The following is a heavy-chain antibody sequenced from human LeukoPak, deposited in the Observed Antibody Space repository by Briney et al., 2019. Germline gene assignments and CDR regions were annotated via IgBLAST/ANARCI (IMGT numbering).Heavy chain of an antibody. J-gene: IGHJ6*02. CDR3: ARGCSSTSCYNGGDYYGMDV. CDR1: GFTFSNYA. V-gene: IGHV3-21*01. Sequence: GGSLRLSCAASGFTFSNYALSWVRQAPGKGLEWVSSISSSSSYIYYADSVKGRFTISRDNAKNSLYLQMNSLRAEDTAVYYCARGCSSTSCYNGGDYYGMDVWGQGTTVTVSS. D-gene: IGHD2-2*02. CDR2: ISSSSSYI.